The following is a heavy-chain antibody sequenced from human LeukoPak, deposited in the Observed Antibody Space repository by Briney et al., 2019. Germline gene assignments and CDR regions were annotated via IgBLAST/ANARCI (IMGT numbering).Heavy chain of an antibody. V-gene: IGHV1-69*04. Sequence: SVKVSCKAPGGTFSSYTISWVRQAPGQGLEWMGRIIPILGIANYAQKFQGRVTITADKSTSTAYMELSSLRSEDTAVYYCARDYDSSGYYYLWGQGTLVTVSS. CDR3: ARDYDSSGYYYL. CDR1: GGTFSSYT. D-gene: IGHD3-22*01. J-gene: IGHJ4*02. CDR2: IIPILGIA.